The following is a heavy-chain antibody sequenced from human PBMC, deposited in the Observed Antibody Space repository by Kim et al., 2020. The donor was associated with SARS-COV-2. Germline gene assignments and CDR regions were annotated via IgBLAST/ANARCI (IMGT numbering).Heavy chain of an antibody. CDR1: GFTFSSYA. D-gene: IGHD5-18*01. Sequence: GGSLRLSCAASGFTFSSYAMSWVRQAPGKGLEWVSAISGSGGSTYYADSVKGRFTISRDNSKNTLYLQMNSLRAEDTAVYYCAKGKARWGTAMDTGGYATDHGRDVWGQGTTVTVSS. CDR2: ISGSGGST. J-gene: IGHJ6*02. CDR3: AKGKARWGTAMDTGGYATDHGRDV. V-gene: IGHV3-23*01.